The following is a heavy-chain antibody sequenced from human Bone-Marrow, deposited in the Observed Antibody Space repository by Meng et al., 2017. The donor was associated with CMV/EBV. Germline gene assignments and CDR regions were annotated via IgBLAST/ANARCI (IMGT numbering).Heavy chain of an antibody. CDR3: VREVEQTGLRHFDS. CDR1: LFTFDRYW. CDR2: INKDGSVT. D-gene: IGHD1/OR15-1a*01. J-gene: IGHJ4*02. Sequence: GESLKISCATSLFTFDRYWMHWVRQSPEKGLVWVSLINKDGSVTNYVDSVKGRFTISRDNAKDTLYLQMNSLRAEDTGVYYCVREVEQTGLRHFDSWGQGTLVTVSS. V-gene: IGHV3-74*01.